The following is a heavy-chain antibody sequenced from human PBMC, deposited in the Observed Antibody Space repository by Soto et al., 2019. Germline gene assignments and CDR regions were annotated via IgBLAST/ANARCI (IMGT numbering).Heavy chain of an antibody. CDR3: ARGPMTTVTTWGDWYFDL. V-gene: IGHV3-33*01. D-gene: IGHD4-17*01. CDR1: GFTFSSYG. CDR2: IWYDGTNK. Sequence: QVQLVESGGGVVQPGRSLRLSCATSGFTFSSYGMHWFRQGPGKGLEWVAVIWYDGTNKYYADSVNGRFTISRDDSKNTLYQQMNSLRAEDTAVYYCARGPMTTVTTWGDWYFDLWGRGTLVTVSS. J-gene: IGHJ2*01.